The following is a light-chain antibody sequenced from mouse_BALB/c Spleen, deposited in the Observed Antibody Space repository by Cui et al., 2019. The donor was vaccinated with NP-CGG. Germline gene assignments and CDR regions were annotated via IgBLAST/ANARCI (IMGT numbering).Light chain of an antibody. CDR1: TRVVTTSNY. J-gene: IGLJ1*01. CDR3: ALWYSNHWV. CDR2: GTN. Sequence: QAVATQESAVITSAGGTATLTGRSSTRVVTTSNYANWVQEKPDHLFTGLIGGTNNRVPGVPARFSGSLIGDKAALTITGAQTEDEAIYFCALWYSNHWVFGGGTKLTVL. V-gene: IGLV1*01.